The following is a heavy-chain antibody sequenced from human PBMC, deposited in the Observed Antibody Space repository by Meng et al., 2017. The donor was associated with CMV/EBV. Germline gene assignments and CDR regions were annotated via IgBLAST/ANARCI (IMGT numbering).Heavy chain of an antibody. CDR2: IRYDGSNK. CDR1: GFTFSSYG. V-gene: IGHV3-30*02. Sequence: GGSLRLSCAASGFTFSSYGMHWVRQAPGKGLEWVAFIRYDGSNKYYADSVKGRFTISRDNSKNTLYLQMNSLRAEDTAVYYCAKGQGRIVVNWFDPWGQGTLVTVSS. D-gene: IGHD3-22*01. J-gene: IGHJ5*02. CDR3: AKGQGRIVVNWFDP.